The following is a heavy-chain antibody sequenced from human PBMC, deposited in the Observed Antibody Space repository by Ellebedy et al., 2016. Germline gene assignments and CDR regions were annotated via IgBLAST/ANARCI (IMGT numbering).Heavy chain of an antibody. D-gene: IGHD3-22*01. V-gene: IGHV3-11*01. CDR2: ISTSGSSI. CDR1: GFTFSDYY. J-gene: IGHJ6*02. CDR3: AKTNDYYDSSGYWPKDYYYYGMDV. Sequence: GGSLRLSCAVSGFTFSDYYMTWIRQAPGKGLEWVSYISTSGSSIYYADSVKGRFTISRDNAKNTLYLQMNSLRAEDTAVYYCAKTNDYYDSSGYWPKDYYYYGMDVWGQGTTVTVSS.